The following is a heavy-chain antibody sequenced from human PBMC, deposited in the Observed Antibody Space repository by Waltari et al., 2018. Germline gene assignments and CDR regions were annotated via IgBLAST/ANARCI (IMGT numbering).Heavy chain of an antibody. V-gene: IGHV3-33*01. J-gene: IGHJ3*02. CDR1: GFTFTNHG. CDR2: IWYDGRNK. D-gene: IGHD3-3*01. Sequence: QVQLVESGGGVVQSGRSMRLSCVGSGFTFTNHGMNWVRQAPGKGLEWVDVIWYDGRNKNYVDSVKGRFTISRDNSKNTMYLEMNRLRAEDTAVYFCARGDGGSGLGASDIWGQGTMVTVSS. CDR3: ARGDGGSGLGASDI.